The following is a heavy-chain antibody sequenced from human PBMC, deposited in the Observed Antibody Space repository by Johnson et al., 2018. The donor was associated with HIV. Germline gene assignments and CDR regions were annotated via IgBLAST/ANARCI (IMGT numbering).Heavy chain of an antibody. V-gene: IGHV3-11*04. CDR2: ISSSGSTI. CDR3: ASRYSSGRADAFDI. Sequence: QVQLVESGGGLVQPGGSLRLSCAASGFTFSDYYMSWIRQAPGKGLEWVSYISSSGSTIYYADSVKGRFTISRDNAKNSLYLHMNSLRAEDTAGYYCASRYSSGRADAFDIWGQGTMVTVSS. CDR1: GFTFSDYY. D-gene: IGHD6-19*01. J-gene: IGHJ3*02.